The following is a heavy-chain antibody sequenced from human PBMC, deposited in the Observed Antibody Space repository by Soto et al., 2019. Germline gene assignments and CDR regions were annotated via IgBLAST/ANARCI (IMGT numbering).Heavy chain of an antibody. D-gene: IGHD3-16*01. V-gene: IGHV1-69*02. Sequence: QVQLVQSGAEVKKPGSSVKVSCKASGGTFSSYTISWVRQAPGRGLEWMGRIIPILGIANYAQKFQGRVTITADKSTSTAYMELSSLRSEDTAVYYCARGGAMEYFQHWGQGTLVTVSS. CDR1: GGTFSSYT. CDR2: IIPILGIA. CDR3: ARGGAMEYFQH. J-gene: IGHJ1*01.